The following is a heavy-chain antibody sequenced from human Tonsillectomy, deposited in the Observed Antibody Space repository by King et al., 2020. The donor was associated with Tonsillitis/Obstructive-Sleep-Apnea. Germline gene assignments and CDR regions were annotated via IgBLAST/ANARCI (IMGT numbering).Heavy chain of an antibody. CDR3: ARGSGSDYYYYMDV. V-gene: IGHV3-30*01. Sequence: VQLVESGGGVVQPGGSLRLSCAASGFTFSDYAVDWVRQAPGKGLEWVAVISYEGSNKYYADSVKGRFTISRDNSKTTLYLQMNSLRTEDTAVYYCARGSGSDYYYYMDVWGKGTTVTVS. J-gene: IGHJ6*03. CDR2: ISYEGSNK. CDR1: GFTFSDYA. D-gene: IGHD3-10*01.